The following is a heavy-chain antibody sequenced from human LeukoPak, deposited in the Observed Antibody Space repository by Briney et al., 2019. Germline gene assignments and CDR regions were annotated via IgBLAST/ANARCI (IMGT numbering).Heavy chain of an antibody. Sequence: ASVKVSCKASGYTFTGYYMHWVRQAPGQGLEWMGWINPNSGGTNYAQKFQGRVTMTRDTSISTAYMELSRLRSDDTAVYYCARGADIVVESYYYYMDVWGRGTTVTVSS. CDR2: INPNSGGT. V-gene: IGHV1-2*02. D-gene: IGHD2-15*01. CDR1: GYTFTGYY. J-gene: IGHJ6*03. CDR3: ARGADIVVESYYYYMDV.